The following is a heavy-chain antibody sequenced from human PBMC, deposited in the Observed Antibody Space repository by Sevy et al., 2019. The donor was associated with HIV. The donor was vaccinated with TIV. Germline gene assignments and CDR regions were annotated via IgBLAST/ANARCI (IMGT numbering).Heavy chain of an antibody. V-gene: IGHV3-30-3*01. D-gene: IGHD4-17*01. Sequence: GGSLRLSCAASGITFSSNAMHWVRQAPGKGLEWVTIIAYDGSNKYYADSVKGQFTISRDNSKNTLYLQMNSLRAEDTAVYYCARADYGDYSGEFDYWGQGTLVTVSS. CDR3: ARADYGDYSGEFDY. J-gene: IGHJ4*02. CDR1: GITFSSNA. CDR2: IAYDGSNK.